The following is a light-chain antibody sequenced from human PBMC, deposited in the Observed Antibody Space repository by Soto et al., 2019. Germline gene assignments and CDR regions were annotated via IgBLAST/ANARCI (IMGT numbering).Light chain of an antibody. Sequence: DIQMTQSPSRLSASVGDRVMLTCRSSQSISSWLAWYQQQPGRAHKLLIYQASSLESEVPSRFSGSGSGTEFTLIISSLQPDDFATYYCQQYSAYPWTFGQGTQVEIK. J-gene: IGKJ1*01. V-gene: IGKV1-5*03. CDR2: QAS. CDR1: QSISSW. CDR3: QQYSAYPWT.